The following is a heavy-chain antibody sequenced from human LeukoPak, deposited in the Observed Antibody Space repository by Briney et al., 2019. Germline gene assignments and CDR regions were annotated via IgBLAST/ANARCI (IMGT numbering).Heavy chain of an antibody. CDR3: ARERQDTVIHSGAFDI. J-gene: IGHJ3*02. CDR1: GFTFSNYF. CDR2: IASDGSHT. V-gene: IGHV3-30*04. Sequence: GGSLRLSCAASGFTFSNYFMHWVRQARGKGLEWVADIASDGSHTFYVESVKGRFTISRDNSKNTLYLQMNSLRAEDTAVYFCARERQDTVIHSGAFDIWGQGTMVTVSS. D-gene: IGHD2-21*02.